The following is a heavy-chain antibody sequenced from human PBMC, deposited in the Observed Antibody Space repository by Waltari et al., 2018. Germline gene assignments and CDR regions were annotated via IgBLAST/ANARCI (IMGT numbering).Heavy chain of an antibody. Sequence: QVLLVQSGAEVRKPGASVKVSCKASGNPFTPYWMYRVRQAPGQRLEWMGIINPAGTTTSYAQKFQGRVTMTRDTSTSTDYMELTSLRSEDTAVYYCARDNSLDISGTETWWFDPWGQGTLVIVSA. CDR2: INPAGTTT. CDR3: ARDNSLDISGTETWWFDP. CDR1: GNPFTPYW. V-gene: IGHV1-46*01. D-gene: IGHD3-22*01. J-gene: IGHJ5*02.